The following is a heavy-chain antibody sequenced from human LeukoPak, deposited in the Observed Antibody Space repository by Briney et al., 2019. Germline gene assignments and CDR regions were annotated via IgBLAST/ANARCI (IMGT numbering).Heavy chain of an antibody. D-gene: IGHD3-16*02. Sequence: PGGSLRLSCAASGFTFSSYEMNWVRQAPGKGLEWVSYISGTASKIYYADSVKGRFTISRDNAKNSLFLQMSSLRAEDTAVYYCARGGDRDLMITFGGVIPAPIDYWGQGTLVTVSS. J-gene: IGHJ4*02. CDR1: GFTFSSYE. V-gene: IGHV3-48*03. CDR2: ISGTASKI. CDR3: ARGGDRDLMITFGGVIPAPIDY.